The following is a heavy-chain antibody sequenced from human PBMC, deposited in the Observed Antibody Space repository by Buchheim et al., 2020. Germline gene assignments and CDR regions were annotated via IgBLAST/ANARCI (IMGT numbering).Heavy chain of an antibody. J-gene: IGHJ4*02. D-gene: IGHD3-22*01. CDR1: GGSISSYY. V-gene: IGHV4-59*08. CDR2: IYYSGST. CDR3: ARRGSGYPYFDY. Sequence: QVQLQESGPGLVKPSETLSLTCTVSGGSISSYYWSWIRQPPGKGLEWIGYIYYSGSTNYNPSLKSRVTISADTSKNQFSLKLSSVTAADTAVYYCARRGSGYPYFDYWGQGTL.